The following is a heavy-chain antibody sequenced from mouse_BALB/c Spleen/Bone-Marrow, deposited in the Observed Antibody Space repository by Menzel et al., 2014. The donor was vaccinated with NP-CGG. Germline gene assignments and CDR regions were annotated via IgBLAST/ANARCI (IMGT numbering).Heavy chain of an antibody. Sequence: VQLQQSGAELVRPGSSVKISCKASGYAFSFYRMNWVKQRPGQGLEWIGQIYPGDGDTNYNGKFKGKATLTADTSSGTAYMQLSSLTSEDSAVYFCARAGLSTDYWGQGTSLTVSS. CDR2: IYPGDGDT. CDR1: GYAFSFYR. CDR3: ARAGLSTDY. J-gene: IGHJ2*02. D-gene: IGHD1-1*01. V-gene: IGHV1-80*01.